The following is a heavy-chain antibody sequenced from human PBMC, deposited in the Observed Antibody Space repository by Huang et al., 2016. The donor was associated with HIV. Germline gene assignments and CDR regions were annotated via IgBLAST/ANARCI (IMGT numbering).Heavy chain of an antibody. J-gene: IGHJ3*02. Sequence: QVQLQQWGAELLKPSETLSLTCVVSGGSFSGHYWTWSRKPPGRELVWIGESRDSGRTTDSPSLKSRVTVSGDTSQSQFALKLNSVTAADTAIYYCARMFKYDSGGYWGNDAFDIWGQGTMVTVSS. CDR3: ARMFKYDSGGYWGNDAFDI. D-gene: IGHD3-22*01. CDR1: GGSFSGHY. V-gene: IGHV4-34*02. CDR2: SRDSGRT.